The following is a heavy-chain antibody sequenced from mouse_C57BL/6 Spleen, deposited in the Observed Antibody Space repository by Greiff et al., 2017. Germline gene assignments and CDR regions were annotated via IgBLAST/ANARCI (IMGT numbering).Heavy chain of an antibody. CDR2: IYPRDGST. D-gene: IGHD1-1*01. CDR1: GYTFTSYD. V-gene: IGHV1-85*01. J-gene: IGHJ1*03. Sequence: QVQLQQSGPELVKPGASVKLSCKASGYTFTSYDITWVQQRPGQGLEWIGWIYPRDGSTKYTEKFKGQSTLTIDSSSSTAYMELHSLTSEDSAVYFCARPYYDGSSFPSRYFDVWGTGTTVTVSS. CDR3: ARPYYDGSSFPSRYFDV.